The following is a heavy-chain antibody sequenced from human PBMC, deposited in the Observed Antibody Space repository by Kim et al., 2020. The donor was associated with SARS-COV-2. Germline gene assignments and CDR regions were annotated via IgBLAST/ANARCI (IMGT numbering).Heavy chain of an antibody. V-gene: IGHV1-18*01. CDR2: INPYNDNT. CDR1: GYTFLDYG. Sequence: ASVKVSCKTSGYTFLDYGISWMRQAPGQGLEWMGWINPYNDNTKYEQRLQGGVTMTTDRSTSTVYLELRSLRPDDTAVYFCARPRTAAAWDAFDTWGQGTKVTVSS. D-gene: IGHD6-25*01. CDR3: ARPRTAAAWDAFDT. J-gene: IGHJ3*02.